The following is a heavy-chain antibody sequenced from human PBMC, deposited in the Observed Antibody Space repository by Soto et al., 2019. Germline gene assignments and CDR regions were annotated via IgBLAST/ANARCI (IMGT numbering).Heavy chain of an antibody. D-gene: IGHD6-13*01. CDR2: INPNSGDT. Sequence: ASVKVSCKASGYTFTGYYVHWVRQAPGQGLEWMGWINPNSGDTYLAQRFQGRVTMNRDTSIGTAYMELRGLTSDDTAEYYCAKGGAIAAAGNRVYLYNAMDVWGQGTTVTVSS. V-gene: IGHV1-2*02. J-gene: IGHJ6*02. CDR3: AKGGAIAAAGNRVYLYNAMDV. CDR1: GYTFTGYY.